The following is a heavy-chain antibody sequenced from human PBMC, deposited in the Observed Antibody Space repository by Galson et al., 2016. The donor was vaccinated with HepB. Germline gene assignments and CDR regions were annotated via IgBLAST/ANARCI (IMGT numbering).Heavy chain of an antibody. D-gene: IGHD3-10*01. CDR3: AKGGYYGSGVPWGFDY. CDR1: GFTFNTYA. CDR2: ISGSGDIT. Sequence: SLRLSCAASGFTFNTYAMSCVRQAPGKGLEWVSSISGSGDITYNADSVKGRFTISRDNPKHTVYLQMNSLRVEDTAVYYCAKGGYYGSGVPWGFDYWGQGTLVTVSS. V-gene: IGHV3-23*01. J-gene: IGHJ4*02.